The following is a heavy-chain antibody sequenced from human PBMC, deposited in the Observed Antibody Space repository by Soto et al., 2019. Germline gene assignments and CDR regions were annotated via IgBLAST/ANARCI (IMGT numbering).Heavy chain of an antibody. Sequence: EIQLVESGGGLVKPGGSLRLSCAASGFTFSDYIMNCVRQAPGKGLEWLSSISSSSTYIFYADSVKGRFTISRDNAKNSLFLHMNSVRGEDTAVYYCASRREYCSSTNCYVAFDIWGQGTMVTVSP. CDR3: ASRREYCSSTNCYVAFDI. V-gene: IGHV3-21*06. CDR2: ISSSSTYI. CDR1: GFTFSDYI. D-gene: IGHD2-2*01. J-gene: IGHJ3*02.